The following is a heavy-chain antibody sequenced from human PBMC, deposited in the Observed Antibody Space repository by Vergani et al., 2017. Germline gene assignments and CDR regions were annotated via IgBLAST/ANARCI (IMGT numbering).Heavy chain of an antibody. J-gene: IGHJ4*02. Sequence: QVQLVESGGGVVQPGRSLRLSCAASGFTFSSYGMHWVRQAPGKGLEWVAVIWYDGSNKYYADSVKGRFTISRDNSKNTLYLQMNSLRAEDTAVYYCAREGGIAALAPFDYWGQGTLVTVSS. CDR1: GFTFSSYG. CDR2: IWYDGSNK. D-gene: IGHD6-6*01. CDR3: AREGGIAALAPFDY. V-gene: IGHV3-33*01.